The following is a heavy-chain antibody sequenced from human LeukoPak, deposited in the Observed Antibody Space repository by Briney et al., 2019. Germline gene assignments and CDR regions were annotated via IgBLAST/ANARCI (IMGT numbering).Heavy chain of an antibody. CDR3: ARELANYYGSGSYYLSFDY. D-gene: IGHD3-10*01. Sequence: ASVKVSCKASGYTFTSYGISWVRQAPGQGLEWMGWISAYNGNTNYAQKLQGRVTMTTDTSTSTAYMELRSLRSDDTAVYYCARELANYYGSGSYYLSFDYWGQGTLVTVSS. V-gene: IGHV1-18*01. CDR1: GYTFTSYG. CDR2: ISAYNGNT. J-gene: IGHJ4*02.